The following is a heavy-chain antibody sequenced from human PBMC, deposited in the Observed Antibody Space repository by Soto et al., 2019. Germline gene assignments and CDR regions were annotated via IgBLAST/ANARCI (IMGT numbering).Heavy chain of an antibody. D-gene: IGHD6-13*01. CDR1: GGSVSSGSYY. Sequence: QVQLQESGPGLVKPSETLSLTCTVSGGSVSSGSYYWSWIRQPPGKGLEWIGYIYYSGSTNYNPSLKSRVTISVDTSKNQFSLKLSSVTAADTAVYYCARGGIAAAGTMYDAFDIWGQGTMVTVSS. J-gene: IGHJ3*02. CDR2: IYYSGST. CDR3: ARGGIAAAGTMYDAFDI. V-gene: IGHV4-61*01.